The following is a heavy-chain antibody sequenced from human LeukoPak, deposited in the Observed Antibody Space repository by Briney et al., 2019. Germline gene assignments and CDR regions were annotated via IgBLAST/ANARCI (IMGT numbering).Heavy chain of an antibody. J-gene: IGHJ4*02. CDR2: IWYDGSNK. V-gene: IGHV3-33*01. CDR1: GFTFSSYG. D-gene: IGHD6-13*01. CDR3: AGDRIAAAAYFDY. Sequence: GGSLRLSCAASGFTFSSYGMHWVRQAPGKGLEWVAVIWYDGSNKYYADSVKGRFTISRDNSKNTLYLQMNSLRVEDTAVYYCAGDRIAAAAYFDYWGQGTLVTVSS.